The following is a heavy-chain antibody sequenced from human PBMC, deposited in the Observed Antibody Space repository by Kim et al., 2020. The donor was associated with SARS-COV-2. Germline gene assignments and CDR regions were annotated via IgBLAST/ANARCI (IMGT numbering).Heavy chain of an antibody. V-gene: IGHV5-51*01. CDR1: GYDFARFW. D-gene: IGHD1-26*01. CDR3: ARHQWELLTSNDAFEI. Sequence: GESLKISCKGSGYDFARFWIGWVRQVPGKGLEWMGIIYPGDSNTRYSPSFQGQVTISADKSIDTAYLQLSSLKPSDTAMYYGARHQWELLTSNDAFEIWGQGTMVTVS. CDR2: IYPGDSNT. J-gene: IGHJ3*02.